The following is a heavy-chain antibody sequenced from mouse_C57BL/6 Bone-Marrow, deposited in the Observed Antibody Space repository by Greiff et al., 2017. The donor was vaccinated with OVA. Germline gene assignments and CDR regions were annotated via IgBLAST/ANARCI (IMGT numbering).Heavy chain of an antibody. CDR1: GYTFTDHT. CDR2: IYPRDGST. J-gene: IGHJ4*01. D-gene: IGHD2-3*01. V-gene: IGHV1-78*01. CDR3: AREGDGHYEAMDY. Sequence: VKLMESDAELVKPGASVKISCKVSGYTFTDHTIHWMKQRPEQGLEWIGYIYPRDGSTKYNEKFKGKATLTADKSSSTAYMQLNSLTSEDSAVYFCAREGDGHYEAMDYWGQGTSVTVSS.